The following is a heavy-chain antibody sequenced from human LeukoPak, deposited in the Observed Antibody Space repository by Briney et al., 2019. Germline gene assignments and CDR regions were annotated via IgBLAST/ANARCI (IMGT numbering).Heavy chain of an antibody. CDR3: AKVGGGPYYYDSSGYYLL. J-gene: IGHJ4*02. CDR2: IRYDGSNK. D-gene: IGHD3-22*01. CDR1: EFTFSSYG. V-gene: IGHV3-30*02. Sequence: AGGSLRLSCAASEFTFSSYGMHWVRQAPGKGLEWVAFIRYDGSNKYYADSVKGRFTISRDNSKNTLYLQMNSLRAEDTAVYYCAKVGGGPYYYDSSGYYLLWGQGTLVTVSS.